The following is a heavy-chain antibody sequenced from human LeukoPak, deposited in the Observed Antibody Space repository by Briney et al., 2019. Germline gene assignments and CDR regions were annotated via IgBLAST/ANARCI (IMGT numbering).Heavy chain of an antibody. Sequence: GGSLRLSCAASGFTFNTYSMNWVSQAPGKGLEWVSSISSGSTYLQYAESVKGRFTISRDNAKNSLYLQMNSLRAEDTALYYCARERGAGLSSSWVDHWGQGTLVTVSS. CDR1: GFTFNTYS. CDR3: ARERGAGLSSSWVDH. V-gene: IGHV3-21*01. CDR2: ISSGSTYL. D-gene: IGHD2-2*01. J-gene: IGHJ5*02.